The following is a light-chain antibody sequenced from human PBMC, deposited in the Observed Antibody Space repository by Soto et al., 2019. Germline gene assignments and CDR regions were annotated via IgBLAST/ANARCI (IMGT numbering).Light chain of an antibody. Sequence: EIVMTQSPATLSVSPGERATLSCRASQTVRDNLAWYQQKPGQAPRLLIYGASIRATGIPARFSGSGSGTEFHLTIDTLQSEDFAVYYCKKYIIWPLLFGGGTKVEI. CDR3: KKYIIWPLL. V-gene: IGKV3D-15*03. CDR1: QTVRDN. CDR2: GAS. J-gene: IGKJ4*01.